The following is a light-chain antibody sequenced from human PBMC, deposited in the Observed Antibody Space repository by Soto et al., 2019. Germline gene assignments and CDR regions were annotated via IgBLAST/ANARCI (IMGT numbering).Light chain of an antibody. CDR2: GAS. Sequence: EIVLTQSPGTLSLSPGERATLSCRASQSVSSRSLAWYQQKPGQAPRLLISGASSRAAVIPDRFSGSGSGTDFTLTINRLEPEDFAVYYCQQYDSSPRTFGQGTKVEIK. CDR1: QSVSSRS. CDR3: QQYDSSPRT. V-gene: IGKV3-20*01. J-gene: IGKJ1*01.